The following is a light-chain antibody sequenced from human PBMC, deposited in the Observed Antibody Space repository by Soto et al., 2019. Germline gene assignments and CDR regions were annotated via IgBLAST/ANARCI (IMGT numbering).Light chain of an antibody. CDR2: GAS. Sequence: EIVMTHSPATLSMSPGERATLSCRASQSISSNLAWYQQKPGQAPRLLIYGASNRATGIPARFSGGGSETEFTLTISSLQSEDFAVYYCQQYDNWPPTYTFGQGTKLEIK. V-gene: IGKV3-15*01. CDR1: QSISSN. J-gene: IGKJ2*01. CDR3: QQYDNWPPTYT.